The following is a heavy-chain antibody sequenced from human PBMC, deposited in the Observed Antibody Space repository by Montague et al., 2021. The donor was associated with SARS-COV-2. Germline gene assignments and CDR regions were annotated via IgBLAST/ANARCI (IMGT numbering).Heavy chain of an antibody. CDR1: GGSFSGYY. CDR3: ARGRRILLWFGELLSEGDYYGMDV. CDR2: INHSGST. V-gene: IGHV4-34*01. J-gene: IGHJ6*02. D-gene: IGHD3-10*01. Sequence: SETLSLTCAVYGGSFSGYYWSWIRQPPGKGLEWIGEINHSGSTNYNPSLKSRVTISVDTSKNQFSLKLSSVTAADTAVYYCARGRRILLWFGELLSEGDYYGMDVWGQGTTVTVSS.